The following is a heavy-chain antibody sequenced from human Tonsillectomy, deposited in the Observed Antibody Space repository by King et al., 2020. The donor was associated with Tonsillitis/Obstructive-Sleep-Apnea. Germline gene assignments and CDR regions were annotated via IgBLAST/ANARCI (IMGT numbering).Heavy chain of an antibody. CDR2: IKSKSDGGTT. D-gene: IGHD2-2*01. CDR1: GFIFTNAW. Sequence: VQLVESGGGLVKPGGSLRLSCAASGFIFTNAWMNWVRQAPGKGLEWVGRIKSKSDGGTTHYAAPVKGRFTISRDDSKNRLYLQMNSLKTEDTAVYYCTTDLEVPAPIHVLDIWRKGTRVPV. CDR3: TTDLEVPAPIHVLDI. V-gene: IGHV3-15*07. J-gene: IGHJ3*02.